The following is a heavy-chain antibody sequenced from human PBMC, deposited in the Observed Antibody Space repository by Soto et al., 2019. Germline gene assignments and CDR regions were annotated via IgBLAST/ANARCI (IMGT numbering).Heavy chain of an antibody. V-gene: IGHV1-3*01. CDR1: GYTFTSFP. J-gene: IGHJ1*01. CDR2: INAGTGDT. Sequence: QVKLVQSGVEVKKPGASVTVSCKASGYTFTSFPIHWVRQAPGQRLEWMGWINAGTGDTKYSQKFQGRVTVTRDTSASTAYMELISLRSEDTAVYYCTRAHRGEHWGQGTLVTVSS. D-gene: IGHD2-21*01. CDR3: TRAHRGEH.